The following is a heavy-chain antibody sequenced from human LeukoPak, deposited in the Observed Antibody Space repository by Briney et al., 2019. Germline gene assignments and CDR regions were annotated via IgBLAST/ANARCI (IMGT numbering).Heavy chain of an antibody. CDR1: GFTFSSYW. CDR3: ARVTYYDFWSGYSDY. V-gene: IGHV3-7*01. J-gene: IGHJ4*02. Sequence: PGGSLRLSCAASGFTFSSYWMSSVRQAPGKGQERVANIQQDGSEKYYVDSVKGRFTISRDNAKNSLYLRMNSLRAEDTAVYYCARVTYYDFWSGYSDYWGQGTLVTVSS. D-gene: IGHD3-3*01. CDR2: IQQDGSEK.